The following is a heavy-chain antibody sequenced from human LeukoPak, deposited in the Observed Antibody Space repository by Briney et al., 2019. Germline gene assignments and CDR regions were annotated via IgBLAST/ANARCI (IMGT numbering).Heavy chain of an antibody. Sequence: ASVKVSCKASGYTFTGYYMHWVRQAPGQGLEWMGWINPNSGGTNYAQKFQGRVTMTRDTSISTAYTELSRLRSDDTAVYYCARPAVVAATQSWFDPWGQGTLVTVSS. CDR3: ARPAVVAATQSWFDP. D-gene: IGHD2-15*01. J-gene: IGHJ5*02. CDR1: GYTFTGYY. V-gene: IGHV1-2*02. CDR2: INPNSGGT.